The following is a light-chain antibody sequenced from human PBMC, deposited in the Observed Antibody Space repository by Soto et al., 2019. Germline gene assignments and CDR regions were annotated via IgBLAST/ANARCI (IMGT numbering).Light chain of an antibody. J-gene: IGKJ2*01. V-gene: IGKV3-20*01. CDR3: QQFGSSPPMYT. CDR1: QSVSRSY. Sequence: EIVLTQSPGTLSLSPGERATLSCRASQSVSRSYLAWYQQKPGQAPRLLIYGASSRAIGIPDRFSGSGSGTDFTLTXSXLEXEXXAVYYCQQFGSSPPMYTFGQGTKLEIK. CDR2: GAS.